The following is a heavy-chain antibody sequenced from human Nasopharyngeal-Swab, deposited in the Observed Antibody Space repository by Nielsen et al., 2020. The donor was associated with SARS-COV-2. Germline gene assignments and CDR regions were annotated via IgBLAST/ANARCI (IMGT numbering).Heavy chain of an antibody. CDR2: INPSGGST. D-gene: IGHD3-10*01. V-gene: IGHV1-46*01. Sequence: WVRQAPGQGLEWMGIINPSGGSTSYAQKFQGRVTMTRDTSTSTVYTELSSLRSEDTAVYYCARGAYYGSGSYFHYYYGMDAWGQGTTVTVSS. CDR3: ARGAYYGSGSYFHYYYGMDA. J-gene: IGHJ6*02.